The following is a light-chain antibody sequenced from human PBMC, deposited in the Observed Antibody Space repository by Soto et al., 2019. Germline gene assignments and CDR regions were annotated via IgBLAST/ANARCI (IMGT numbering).Light chain of an antibody. V-gene: IGKV3-15*01. CDR2: GAS. J-gene: IGKJ3*01. CDR3: QQYNNWPYA. CDR1: QSVSSN. Sequence: EIVMTQSPATLSVSPGERATLSCRASQSVSSNLAWYQQKPGQAPRLLIYGASTRATGIPARFSGSGSGTEFTLTISSLQSDDFAAYYCQQYNNWPYAFGPGTKVDIK.